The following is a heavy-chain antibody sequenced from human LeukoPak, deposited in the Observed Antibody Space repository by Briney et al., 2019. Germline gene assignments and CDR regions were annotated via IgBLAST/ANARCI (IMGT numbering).Heavy chain of an antibody. CDR1: GGSISSYY. Sequence: SETLSLTCTVSGGSISSYYWSWIRQPPGKGLEWIGYIYYTGSTNYNPSLKSRVTISVDTSKNQFSLKLSSVTAADTAVYYCARSYSYGYGDYYYGMDVWGQGTTVTVSS. CDR2: IYYTGST. J-gene: IGHJ6*02. D-gene: IGHD5-18*01. V-gene: IGHV4-59*01. CDR3: ARSYSYGYGDYYYGMDV.